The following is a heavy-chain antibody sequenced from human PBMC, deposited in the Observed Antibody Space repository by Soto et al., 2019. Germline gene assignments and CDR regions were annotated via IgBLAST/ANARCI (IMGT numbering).Heavy chain of an antibody. CDR3: ARVFCSSTSCRYDYYFDY. CDR1: GYTFTSYA. CDR2: INAGNGNT. D-gene: IGHD2-2*01. J-gene: IGHJ4*02. V-gene: IGHV1-3*01. Sequence: APRKCFCKGSGYTFTSYAMHLGRPAPRQRLEWMGWINAGNGNTKYSQKFQGRVTITRDTSASTAYMELSSLRSEDTAVYYCARVFCSSTSCRYDYYFDYWGQGTLVTVSS.